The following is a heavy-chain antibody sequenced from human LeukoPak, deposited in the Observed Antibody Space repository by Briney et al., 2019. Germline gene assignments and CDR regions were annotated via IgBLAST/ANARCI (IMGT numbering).Heavy chain of an antibody. CDR3: ARGTSYWIQLWLSPNYYYYYMDV. Sequence: VASVKVSCKASGYTFTSYDINWVRQATGQGLEWMGWTNPNSGNTGYAQKFQGRVTMTRNTSISTAYMELSSLRSEDTAVYYCARGTSYWIQLWLSPNYYYYYMDVWGKGTTVTVSS. CDR2: TNPNSGNT. J-gene: IGHJ6*03. D-gene: IGHD5-18*01. V-gene: IGHV1-8*01. CDR1: GYTFTSYD.